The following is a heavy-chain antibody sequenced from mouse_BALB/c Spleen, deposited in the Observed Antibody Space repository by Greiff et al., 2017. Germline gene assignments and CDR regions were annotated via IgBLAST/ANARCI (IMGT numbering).Heavy chain of an antibody. V-gene: IGHV5-6-3*01. D-gene: IGHD4-1*01. J-gene: IGHJ4*01. CDR3: ARETGYYAMDY. Sequence: EVQVVESGGGLVQPGGSLKLSCAASGFTFSSYGMSWVRQTSDKRLELVATINSNGGSTYYPDSVKGRFTISRDNAKNTLYLQMSSLKSEDTAMYYCARETGYYAMDYWGQGTSVTVSS. CDR1: GFTFSSYG. CDR2: INSNGGST.